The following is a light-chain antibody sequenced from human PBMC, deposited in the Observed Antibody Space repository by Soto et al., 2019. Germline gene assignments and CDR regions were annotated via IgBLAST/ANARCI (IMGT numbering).Light chain of an antibody. Sequence: EIVVTQSPATLSGSPGERVTLSCRASQFVSSRLAWYQQRPGQDPRLLIYDTSTRAPGISPRLSGSGSGTEISLTISTRRSEDFAVYYWQEYLQRPPGMFGQGTTVDMK. V-gene: IGKV3-15*01. CDR2: DTS. CDR3: QEYLQRPPGM. J-gene: IGKJ1*01. CDR1: QFVSSR.